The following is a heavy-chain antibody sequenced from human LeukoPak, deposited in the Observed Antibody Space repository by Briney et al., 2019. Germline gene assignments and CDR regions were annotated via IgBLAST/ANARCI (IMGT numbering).Heavy chain of an antibody. Sequence: GGSLRLSCAASGFTFSNYWMHWVRQVPGKGLVWVSRINTGGSSTTYADSVKGRFTISRDNARNTLYLQMNSLRAEDTAVYYCARSNHADDYWGQGALVTVSS. CDR3: ARSNHADDY. V-gene: IGHV3-74*01. CDR2: INTGGSST. CDR1: GFTFSNYW. J-gene: IGHJ4*02. D-gene: IGHD4-11*01.